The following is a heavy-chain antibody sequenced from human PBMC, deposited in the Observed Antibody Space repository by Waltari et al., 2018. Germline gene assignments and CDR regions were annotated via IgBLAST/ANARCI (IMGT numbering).Heavy chain of an antibody. Sequence: QVQLQESGPGLVKPSETLSLTCTVSGGSISSYYWSWIRQPPGKGLEWIGYIYYSGSTNYTPSLKSRVTISVDTSKNQFSLKLSSVTAADTAVYYCARDRVVVAATWYYGMDVWGQGTTVTVSS. CDR3: ARDRVVVAATWYYGMDV. V-gene: IGHV4-59*01. J-gene: IGHJ6*02. D-gene: IGHD2-15*01. CDR1: GGSISSYY. CDR2: IYYSGST.